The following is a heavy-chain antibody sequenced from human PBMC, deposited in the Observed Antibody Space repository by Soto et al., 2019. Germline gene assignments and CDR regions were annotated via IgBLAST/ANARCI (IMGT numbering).Heavy chain of an antibody. CDR2: MNPNSGNT. Sequence: ASVKVSCKASGYTFTSYDITWVRQATGQGLEWMGWMNPNSGNTGYAQKFQGRVTMTRNTSISTAYMELSSLRSEDTAVYYCASGSSMVRGVIGYCDYMDVWGKGTTVTVSS. V-gene: IGHV1-8*01. J-gene: IGHJ6*03. CDR1: GYTFTSYD. D-gene: IGHD3-10*01. CDR3: ASGSSMVRGVIGYCDYMDV.